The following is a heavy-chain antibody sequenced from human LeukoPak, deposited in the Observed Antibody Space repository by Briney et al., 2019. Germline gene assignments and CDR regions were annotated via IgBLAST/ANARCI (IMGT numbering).Heavy chain of an antibody. J-gene: IGHJ4*02. D-gene: IGHD3-22*01. CDR3: ARDYYDSSGYLDY. CDR1: GFTFSDYY. CDR2: ISSSGSTI. V-gene: IGHV3-11*01. Sequence: TGGSLRLSCAASGFTFSDYYMSWIRQAPGKGLEWVSYISSSGSTIYYADSVKGRFTIPRDNAKNSLYLQMDSLRAEDTAVYYCARDYYDSSGYLDYWGQGTLVTVSS.